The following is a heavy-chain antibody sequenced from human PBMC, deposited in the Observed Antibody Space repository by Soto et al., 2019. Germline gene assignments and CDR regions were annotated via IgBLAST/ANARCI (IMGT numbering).Heavy chain of an antibody. D-gene: IGHD6-13*01. Sequence: ASVKVSCKASGYTFTSYYMHWVRQAPGQGLEWMGWINPNSGGTNYAQKFQGRVTMTRDTSISTAYMELSRLRSDDTAVYYCARDRVRIAAAGHPNWFDPWGQGTLVTVSS. V-gene: IGHV1-2*02. CDR3: ARDRVRIAAAGHPNWFDP. CDR1: GYTFTSYY. CDR2: INPNSGGT. J-gene: IGHJ5*02.